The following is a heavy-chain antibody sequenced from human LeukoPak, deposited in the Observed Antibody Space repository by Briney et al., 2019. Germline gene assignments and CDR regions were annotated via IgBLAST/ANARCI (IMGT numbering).Heavy chain of an antibody. V-gene: IGHV3-48*02. J-gene: IGHJ4*02. CDR2: ISSSSGTI. CDR1: GFTFSSSA. Sequence: GGSLRLSCAASGFTFSSSAMHWVRQAPGMGLEWVSYISSSSGTIYYADSVKGRFTVSRDNAKNSLYLQLSSLRDEDTAVYYCAREGIADVGASRFDYWGQGTLVTVSS. CDR3: AREGIADVGASRFDY. D-gene: IGHD6-13*01.